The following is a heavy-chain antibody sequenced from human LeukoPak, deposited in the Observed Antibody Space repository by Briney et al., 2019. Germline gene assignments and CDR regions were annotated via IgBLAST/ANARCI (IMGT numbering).Heavy chain of an antibody. V-gene: IGHV4-4*07. J-gene: IGHJ4*02. CDR3: ASYGAVAGNFDY. Sequence: PSETLSLTCTVSGGSISNYYWSWIRQPAGKGLEWIGRIDTSGSTNYNPSLKSRVTMSVDTSKNQFSLKLSSVTAADTAVYYCASYGAVAGNFDYWGQGTLVTVSS. CDR1: GGSISNYY. D-gene: IGHD6-19*01. CDR2: IDTSGST.